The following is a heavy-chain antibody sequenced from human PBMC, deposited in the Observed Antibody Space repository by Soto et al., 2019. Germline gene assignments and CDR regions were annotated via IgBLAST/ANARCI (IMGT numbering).Heavy chain of an antibody. V-gene: IGHV4-39*01. CDR1: GGSISSSSYY. J-gene: IGHJ4*02. CDR3: AAPSILQNEYSSSSGGFDY. D-gene: IGHD6-6*01. Sequence: SETLSLTCTVSGGSISSSSYYWGWIRQPPGKGLEWIGSIYYSGSTYYNPSLKSRVTISVDTSKNQFSLKLSSVTAADTAVYYCAAPSILQNEYSSSSGGFDYWGQGTLVTVSS. CDR2: IYYSGST.